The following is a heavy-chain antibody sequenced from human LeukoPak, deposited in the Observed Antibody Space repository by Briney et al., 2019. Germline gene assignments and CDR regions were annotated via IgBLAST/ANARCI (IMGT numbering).Heavy chain of an antibody. D-gene: IGHD3-3*01. CDR3: ARLREIPVFGVVTKSTSYFDY. Sequence: GGSLRLSCAASGFTFSSYGMHWVRQAPVKGLEWVAFIRYDGSNKYYADSVKGRFTISRDNAKNSLYLQMNSLRAEDTAVYYCARLREIPVFGVVTKSTSYFDYWGQGTLVTVSS. J-gene: IGHJ4*02. V-gene: IGHV3-30*02. CDR2: IRYDGSNK. CDR1: GFTFSSYG.